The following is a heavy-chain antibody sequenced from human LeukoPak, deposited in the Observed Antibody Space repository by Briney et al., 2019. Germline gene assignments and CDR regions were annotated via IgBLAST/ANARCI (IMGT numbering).Heavy chain of an antibody. Sequence: GGSLRLSCAASGFTFNNYGMHWVRQAPGKGLEWVAFVYYHGNTKYYAASVKGRFTISRDNSKNTLYLQMNSLRAEDTAVYYCAKFVRTRSSSWDYWGQGTLVTVSS. CDR1: GFTFNNYG. J-gene: IGHJ4*02. CDR3: AKFVRTRSSSWDY. CDR2: VYYHGNTK. D-gene: IGHD6-13*01. V-gene: IGHV3-30*02.